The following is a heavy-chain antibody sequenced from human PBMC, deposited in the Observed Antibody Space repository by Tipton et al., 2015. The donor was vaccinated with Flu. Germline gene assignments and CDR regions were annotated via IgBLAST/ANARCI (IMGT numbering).Heavy chain of an antibody. CDR2: IHYSGST. Sequence: TLSLTCIVSGGSVSSGGYHWSWIRQQPGKGLEWIGDIHYSGSTNYNPSLKSRVTISLDTSKNQFSLKLYSVTAADTAVYYCARANYYDSYPYFYGIDVWGQGTTVTVPS. CDR3: ARANYYDSYPYFYGIDV. CDR1: GGSVSSGGYH. J-gene: IGHJ6*02. D-gene: IGHD3-22*01. V-gene: IGHV4-61*08.